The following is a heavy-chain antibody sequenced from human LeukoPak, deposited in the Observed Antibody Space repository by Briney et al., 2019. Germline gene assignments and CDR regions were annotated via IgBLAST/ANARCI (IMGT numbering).Heavy chain of an antibody. J-gene: IGHJ5*02. D-gene: IGHD6-13*01. Sequence: SGGSLRLSCAASGFTFSSYSMSWVRQAPGKGLGWVSVISGSDGSTYYADSVKGRFTISRDNSKNTLYLQMNSLRAEDTAVYYCAKDRQQQVHNWFDPWGQGTLVTVSS. V-gene: IGHV3-23*01. CDR2: ISGSDGST. CDR3: AKDRQQQVHNWFDP. CDR1: GFTFSSYS.